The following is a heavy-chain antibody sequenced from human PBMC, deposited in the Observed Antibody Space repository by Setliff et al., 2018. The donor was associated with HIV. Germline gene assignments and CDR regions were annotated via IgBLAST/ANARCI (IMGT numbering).Heavy chain of an antibody. V-gene: IGHV1-8*02. CDR3: ARDRGVYCISSSCYSPVDAFDI. J-gene: IGHJ3*02. D-gene: IGHD2-2*01. CDR1: GYTFTSYG. CDR2: MNPNTGVS. Sequence: ASVKVSCKASGYTFTSYGISWVRQAPGQGLEWMGWMNPNTGVSGYALKFQARVTMTRDTSISTAYMELRSLRSDDTAVYYCARDRGVYCISSSCYSPVDAFDIWGQGTMVTVSS.